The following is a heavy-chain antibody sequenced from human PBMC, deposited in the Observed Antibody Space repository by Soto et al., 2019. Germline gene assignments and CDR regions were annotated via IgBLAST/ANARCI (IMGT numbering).Heavy chain of an antibody. J-gene: IGHJ6*03. V-gene: IGHV5-51*01. CDR3: ARHVVCSSNYCYYYMDV. CDR1: GYSFTSYW. D-gene: IGHD2-15*01. CDR2: IYPGDSDT. Sequence: GESLKISCKGSGYSFTSYWIGWVRQMPGKGLEWMGIIYPGDSDTRYSPSFQGQVTISADKSISTAYLQWSSLKASDTAMYYCARHVVCSSNYCYYYMDVWGKGTTVTVSS.